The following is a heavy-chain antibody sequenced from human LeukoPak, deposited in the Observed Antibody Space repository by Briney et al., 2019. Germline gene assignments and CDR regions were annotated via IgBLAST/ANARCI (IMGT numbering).Heavy chain of an antibody. J-gene: IGHJ4*02. D-gene: IGHD6-13*01. CDR3: AREDGRHSSSWYTDY. CDR2: IYYSGST. V-gene: IGHV4-39*07. Sequence: SETLSLTCTVSGGSISSSSYYWGWIRQPPGKGLEWIGSIYYSGSTYYNPSLKSRVTISVDTSKNQFSLKLSSVTAADTAVYYCAREDGRHSSSWYTDYWGQGTLVTVSS. CDR1: GGSISSSSYY.